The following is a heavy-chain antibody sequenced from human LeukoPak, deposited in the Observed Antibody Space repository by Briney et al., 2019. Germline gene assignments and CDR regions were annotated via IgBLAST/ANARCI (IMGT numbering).Heavy chain of an antibody. CDR2: TYYRSKWNN. V-gene: IGHV6-1*01. J-gene: IGHJ3*02. CDR1: GDSVSRNGAA. D-gene: IGHD6-19*01. CDR3: ARGWGSGSNAFDI. Sequence: SQTLSLTCAISGDSVSRNGAAWNWIRQSPSRGLEWLGRTYYRSKWNNDYAVSVKSRITINPDTSKNQFSLQLNSVTPEDTAVYYCARGWGSGSNAFDIWGQGTMVTVSS.